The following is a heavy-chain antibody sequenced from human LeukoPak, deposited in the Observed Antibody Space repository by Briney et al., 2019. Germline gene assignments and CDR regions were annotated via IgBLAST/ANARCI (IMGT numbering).Heavy chain of an antibody. Sequence: GGSLRLSCAASGFTFSSYSMNWVRQAPGKGLEWVSSISSNSRYIYYADSMRGRFTISRDNAKNSLYLQMNSLKPEDTAVYYCARVAEAAAFDSWGQGTLVTVSS. CDR2: ISSNSRYI. J-gene: IGHJ4*02. V-gene: IGHV3-21*06. D-gene: IGHD6-13*01. CDR3: ARVAEAAAFDS. CDR1: GFTFSSYS.